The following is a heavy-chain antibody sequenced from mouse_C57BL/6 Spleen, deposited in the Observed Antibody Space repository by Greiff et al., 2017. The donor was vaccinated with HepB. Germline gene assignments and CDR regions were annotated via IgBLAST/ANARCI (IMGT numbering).Heavy chain of an antibody. CDR1: GYTFTSYW. V-gene: IGHV1-69*01. Sequence: QVQLQQSGAELVMPGASVKLSCKASGYTFTSYWMHWVKQRPGQGLEWIGEIDPSDSYTNYNQKFKGKSTLTVDKSSSTAYMQLSSLTSEDSAVYYCATYSGYFDVWGTGTTVTVSS. CDR3: ATYSGYFDV. D-gene: IGHD2-10*01. J-gene: IGHJ1*03. CDR2: IDPSDSYT.